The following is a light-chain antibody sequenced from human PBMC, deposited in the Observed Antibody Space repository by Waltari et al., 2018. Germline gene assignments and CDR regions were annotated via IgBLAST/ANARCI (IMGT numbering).Light chain of an antibody. J-gene: IGKJ4*01. CDR1: QSISAW. CDR2: DAS. Sequence: DIQMTQSPSTLSASVGDRVTITCRASQSISAWLAWYQLRPGKAPKLLISDASILERGIPSRFSCSGSGTEFTLTINSLQPDDFATYYCHQYTNFPLTFGGGTTVKIK. V-gene: IGKV1-5*01. CDR3: HQYTNFPLT.